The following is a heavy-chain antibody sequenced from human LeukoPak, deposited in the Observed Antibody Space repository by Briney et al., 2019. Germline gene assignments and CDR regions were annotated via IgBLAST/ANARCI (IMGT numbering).Heavy chain of an antibody. D-gene: IGHD1-26*01. J-gene: IGHJ4*02. V-gene: IGHV3-15*01. Sequence: SWIRQPPXKGLEWLGRIRSRTDGGTVDYAAPVTGRFTISRDDSKNTLYLQMNSLKTEDTAVYYCSSRVGGYWGQGTLVTVSS. CDR3: SSRVGGY. CDR2: IRSRTDGGTV.